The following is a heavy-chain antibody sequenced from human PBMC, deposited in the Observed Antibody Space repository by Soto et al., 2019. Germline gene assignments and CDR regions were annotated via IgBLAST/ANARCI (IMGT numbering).Heavy chain of an antibody. CDR3: ARENGGSSAFDI. V-gene: IGHV3-21*01. CDR1: GFTFSSYS. D-gene: IGHD3-10*01. CDR2: ISSSSSYI. J-gene: IGHJ3*02. Sequence: GGSLRLSCAASGFTFSSYSMNWVRQAPGKGLEWVSSISSSSSYIYYADSAKGRFTISRDNAKNSLYLQMNSLRAEDTAVYYCARENGGSSAFDIWGQGTMVTVSS.